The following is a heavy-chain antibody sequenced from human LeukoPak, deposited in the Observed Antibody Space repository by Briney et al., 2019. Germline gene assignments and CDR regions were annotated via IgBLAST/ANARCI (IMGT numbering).Heavy chain of an antibody. CDR3: AKVRTRYYDILTGYPDY. Sequence: GGSLRLSCAASGFTFSSYAMSWVRQAPAKGLEWVSAISGSGGSTYYADSVKGRFTISRDNSKNTLYLQMNSLRAEDTAVYYCAKVRTRYYDILTGYPDYWGQGTLVTVSS. D-gene: IGHD3-9*01. CDR1: GFTFSSYA. CDR2: ISGSGGST. V-gene: IGHV3-23*01. J-gene: IGHJ4*02.